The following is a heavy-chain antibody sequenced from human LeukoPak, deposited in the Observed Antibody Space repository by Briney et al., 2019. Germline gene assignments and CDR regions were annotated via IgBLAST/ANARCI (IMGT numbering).Heavy chain of an antibody. D-gene: IGHD1-26*01. CDR1: GFVFTIYT. V-gene: IGHV3-64D*06. J-gene: IGHJ4*02. CDR3: VKDFGRIRGTPDS. Sequence: GGSLRLSCSASGFVFTIYTMYWVRQAPGKGPEYVSTISGSGNGFSIYYADSVKGRITISRDDSKSILYLRMNGLRSEDTAVYYCVKDFGRIRGTPDSWGQGTLVTVSS. CDR2: ISGSGNGFSI.